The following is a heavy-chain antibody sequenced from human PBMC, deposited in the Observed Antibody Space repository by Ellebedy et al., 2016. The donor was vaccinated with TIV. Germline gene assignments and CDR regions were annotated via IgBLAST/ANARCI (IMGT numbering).Heavy chain of an antibody. J-gene: IGHJ5*02. CDR2: ISKDGSNK. V-gene: IGHV3-30*18. D-gene: IGHD2-15*01. CDR1: GFTISNYG. CDR3: AKDLRAATAAQT. Sequence: GGSLRLXCAASGFTISNYGMHWVRQAPGKGLEWVAVISKDGSNKNYADSVKGRFTISRDNSKNTIYLEMNSLRAEDTAVYYCAKDLRAATAAQTWGQGTLVTVSS.